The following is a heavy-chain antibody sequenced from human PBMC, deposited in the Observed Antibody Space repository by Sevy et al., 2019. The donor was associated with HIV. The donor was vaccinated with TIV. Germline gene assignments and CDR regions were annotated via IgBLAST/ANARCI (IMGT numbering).Heavy chain of an antibody. V-gene: IGHV1-24*01. CDR1: GYTLREFP. Sequence: ASVKVSCKISGYTLREFPIHWVRQAPEKGLEWMGGFDENGEALYAQKFQDRVTLTEDTSIDTAYMELGSLRSEDSAMYYCATDIIVGRAYWGQRARVTVSS. D-gene: IGHD3-10*01. CDR2: FDENGEA. J-gene: IGHJ4*02. CDR3: ATDIIVGRAY.